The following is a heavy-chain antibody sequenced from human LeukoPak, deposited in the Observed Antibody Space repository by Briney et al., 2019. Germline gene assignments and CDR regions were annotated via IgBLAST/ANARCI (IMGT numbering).Heavy chain of an antibody. CDR1: GFTVRNAW. CDR3: TTEVLEGSTDSTFDI. J-gene: IGHJ3*02. Sequence: GGSLRLSYAPSGFTVRNAWMSWVRQAPGKGLEWVGRIKTKTDGGTTDYAAPVKGRFTISRDDSKNTLYLLMNSLKTEDTAVYYCTTEVLEGSTDSTFDIGGQGKMVTVSS. V-gene: IGHV3-15*01. CDR2: IKTKTDGGTT. D-gene: IGHD3-22*01.